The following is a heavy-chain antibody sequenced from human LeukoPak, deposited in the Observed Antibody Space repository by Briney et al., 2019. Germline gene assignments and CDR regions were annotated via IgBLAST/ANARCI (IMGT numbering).Heavy chain of an antibody. CDR3: ARALEQPSRFFDY. Sequence: SRTLSLTCTVSGGSISSGDYYWSWIRQPPGKGLEWIGYIYYSGSTNYNPSLKSRVTISVDTSKNQFSLKLSSVTAADTAVYYCARALEQPSRFFDYWGQGTLVTVSS. CDR1: GGSISSGDYY. J-gene: IGHJ4*02. V-gene: IGHV4-61*08. D-gene: IGHD3-16*01. CDR2: IYYSGST.